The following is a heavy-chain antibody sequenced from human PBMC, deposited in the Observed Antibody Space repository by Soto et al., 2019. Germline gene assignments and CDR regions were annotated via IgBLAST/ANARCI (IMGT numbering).Heavy chain of an antibody. CDR3: ARGLWRYCGGDCYVFDY. CDR2: ISAYNGNT. CDR1: GYTFTSYG. V-gene: IGHV1-18*01. Sequence: ASVKVSCKASGYTFTSYGISWVRQAPGQGLEWMGWISAYNGNTNYSQKLQGRVTMTTDTSTSTAYMELRSLRSDDTAVYYCARGLWRYCGGDCYVFDYWGQGTLVTVSS. J-gene: IGHJ4*02. D-gene: IGHD2-21*01.